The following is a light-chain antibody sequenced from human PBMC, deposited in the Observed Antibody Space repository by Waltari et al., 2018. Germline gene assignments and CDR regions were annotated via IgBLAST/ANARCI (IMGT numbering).Light chain of an antibody. V-gene: IGLV1-44*01. CDR2: RSD. J-gene: IGLJ3*02. CDR3: AAWDDSLNAWI. CDR1: SSHIGRHS. Sequence: QSLLTQPPSISGAPGQRVTISCSGGSSHIGRHSVNWYEQVPGTAPKLLIFRSDQRPSGVSDRFSGSKSGTSASLTITGLLSADEADYICAAWDDSLNAWIFGGGTRLTVL.